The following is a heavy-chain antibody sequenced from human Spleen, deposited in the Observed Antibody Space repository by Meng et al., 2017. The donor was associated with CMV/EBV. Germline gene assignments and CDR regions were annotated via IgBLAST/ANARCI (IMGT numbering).Heavy chain of an antibody. J-gene: IGHJ1*01. D-gene: IGHD2-2*01. Sequence: SETLSLTCTVSGGSLSEYYWSWIRQPPGKGLEWIGYIYYSGSTNYNPSLKSRVTISADTSKNQFFLKLTSVTAADTAVYYCARADQCSSDRCQPTRYCHHWGQGTLVTVSS. V-gene: IGHV4-59*01. CDR2: IYYSGST. CDR1: GGSLSEYY. CDR3: ARADQCSSDRCQPTRYCHH.